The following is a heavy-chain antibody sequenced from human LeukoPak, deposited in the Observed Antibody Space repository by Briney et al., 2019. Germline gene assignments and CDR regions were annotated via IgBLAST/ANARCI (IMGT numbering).Heavy chain of an antibody. J-gene: IGHJ4*02. V-gene: IGHV4-39*07. D-gene: IGHD6-13*01. CDR2: IYYSGST. CDR1: GGSISSSSYY. CDR3: ARAPRPGYSSSWYGYYFDY. Sequence: SETLSLTCTVSGGSISSSSYYWGWIRQPPGKGLEWIGSIYYSGSTYYNPSLKSRVTISVDTSKNQFSLKLSSVTAADTAVYYCARAPRPGYSSSWYGYYFDYWGQGTLVTVSS.